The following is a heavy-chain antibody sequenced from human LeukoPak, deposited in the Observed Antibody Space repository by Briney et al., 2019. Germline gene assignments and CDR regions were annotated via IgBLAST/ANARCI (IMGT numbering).Heavy chain of an antibody. CDR3: ARDPVYYYGSGRENWFDP. D-gene: IGHD3-10*01. CDR2: ISAYNGNT. V-gene: IGHV1-18*03. CDR1: GYTFTSYG. J-gene: IGHJ5*02. Sequence: ASVKVSCKASGYTFTSYGISWVRQAPGQGLEWMGWISAYNGNTNYAQKLQGRVTMTTDTSTSTAYMELRSLRSDDMAVYYCARDPVYYYGSGRENWFDPWGQGTLVTVSS.